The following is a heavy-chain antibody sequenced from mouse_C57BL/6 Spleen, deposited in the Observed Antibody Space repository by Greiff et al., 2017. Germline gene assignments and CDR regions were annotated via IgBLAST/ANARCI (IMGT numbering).Heavy chain of an antibody. J-gene: IGHJ3*01. D-gene: IGHD2-4*01. Sequence: QVQLQQPGAELVKPGASVKLSCKASGYTFTSYWMHWVKQRPGQGLEWIGMIHPNSGSTNYNEKFKSKATLTVDKSSSTAYMQLSSLTSEDSAVYYCARERDDYDGPRFAYWGQGTLVTVSA. CDR1: GYTFTSYW. CDR3: ARERDDYDGPRFAY. V-gene: IGHV1-64*01. CDR2: IHPNSGST.